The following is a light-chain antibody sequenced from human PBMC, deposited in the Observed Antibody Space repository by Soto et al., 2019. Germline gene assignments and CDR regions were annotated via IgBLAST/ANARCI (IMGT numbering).Light chain of an antibody. CDR1: SSDVGAYNY. Sequence: QSVLTQPRSVSGSPGQSVAISCTGTSSDVGAYNYVSWYQQHPGKVPKLMIYDVSKRPSGVPDRFSGSKSDNTASLTISGLQAEDEADYYCCSYAGGPLVFGTGTKLTV. CDR3: CSYAGGPLV. CDR2: DVS. J-gene: IGLJ1*01. V-gene: IGLV2-11*01.